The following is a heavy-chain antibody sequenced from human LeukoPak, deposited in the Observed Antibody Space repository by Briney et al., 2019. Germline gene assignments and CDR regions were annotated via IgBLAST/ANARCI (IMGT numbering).Heavy chain of an antibody. CDR2: IYTSGST. CDR3: ARGPGRGIAVAGTVDY. J-gene: IGHJ4*02. CDR1: GGSISSYY. D-gene: IGHD6-19*01. V-gene: IGHV4-4*07. Sequence: KPSETLSLTCTVSGGSISSYYWSWIRQPAGKGLEWIGRIYTSGSTNYNPSLKSRVTMSVDTSKNQFSLKLSSVTAADTAVYYCARGPGRGIAVAGTVDYWGQGTLVTVSS.